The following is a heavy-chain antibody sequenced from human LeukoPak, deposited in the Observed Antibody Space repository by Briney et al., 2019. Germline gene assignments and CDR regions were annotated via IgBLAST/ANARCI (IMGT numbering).Heavy chain of an antibody. D-gene: IGHD6-13*01. Sequence: SETLSLTCAVYGGSFSGYYWSWIRQPPGKGLEWIGYIYYSGSTNYNPSLKSRVTISVDTSKNQFSLKLSSVTAADTAVYYCARVRSSWYEGRWFDPWGQGTLVTVSS. J-gene: IGHJ5*02. CDR3: ARVRSSWYEGRWFDP. CDR2: IYYSGST. CDR1: GGSFSGYY. V-gene: IGHV4-59*01.